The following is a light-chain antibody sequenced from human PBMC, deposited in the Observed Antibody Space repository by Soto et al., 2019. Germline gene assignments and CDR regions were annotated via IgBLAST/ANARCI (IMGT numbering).Light chain of an antibody. Sequence: QAVVTQSSSASASLGSSVKLTSTLSSGHSSYIIAWHQQQPGKAPRFLMKVEGSGSQNKGSGVPDRFSGSSSGADRYLTISNLQSEDEADYYCETWDSNTRVFGGGTKLTVL. CDR2: VEGSGSQ. CDR1: SGHSSYI. J-gene: IGLJ3*02. V-gene: IGLV4-60*03. CDR3: ETWDSNTRV.